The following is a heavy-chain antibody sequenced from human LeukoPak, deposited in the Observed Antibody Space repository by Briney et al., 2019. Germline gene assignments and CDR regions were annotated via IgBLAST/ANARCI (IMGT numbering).Heavy chain of an antibody. CDR3: ARPSWDDAFDI. D-gene: IGHD7-27*01. CDR1: GFTFSSYA. J-gene: IGHJ3*02. V-gene: IGHV3-33*08. Sequence: PGGSLRLSCAASGFTFSSYAMHWVRQAPGKGLEWVAVIWYDGSNKYCADSVKGRFTISRDNSKNTLYLQMNSLRAEDTAVYYCARPSWDDAFDIWGQGTMVTVSS. CDR2: IWYDGSNK.